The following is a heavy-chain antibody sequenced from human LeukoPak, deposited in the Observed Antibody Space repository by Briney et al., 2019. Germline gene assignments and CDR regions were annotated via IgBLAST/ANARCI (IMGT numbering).Heavy chain of an antibody. CDR2: ISTSRST. CDR3: ASPRSGYRYTFDY. Sequence: SETLSLTCAVSAASISNYYWSWIRQAPGKGLEWIGYISTSRSTNYNPSLKSRVSISLDTSKNRFSLNLNFVTAADTAVYYCASPRSGYRYTFDYWGQGALVTVSS. V-gene: IGHV4-4*09. J-gene: IGHJ4*02. D-gene: IGHD3-22*01. CDR1: AASISNYY.